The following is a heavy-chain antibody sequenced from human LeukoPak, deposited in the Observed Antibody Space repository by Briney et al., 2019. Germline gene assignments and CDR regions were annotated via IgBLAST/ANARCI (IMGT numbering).Heavy chain of an antibody. CDR1: GYTFTSYA. J-gene: IGHJ4*02. CDR3: ARPQKQYGIAAAGVYY. D-gene: IGHD6-13*01. V-gene: IGHV7-4-1*02. CDR2: INTNTGNP. Sequence: ASVKVSCKASGYTFTSYAMNWVRQAPGQGLEWMGWINTNTGNPTYAQGFTGRFVFSLDTSVSTAYLQISSLKAEDTAVYYCARPQKQYGIAAAGVYYWGQGTLVTVSS.